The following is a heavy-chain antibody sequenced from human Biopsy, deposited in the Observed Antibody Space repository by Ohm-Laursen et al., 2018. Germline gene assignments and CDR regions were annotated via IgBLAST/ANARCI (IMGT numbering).Heavy chain of an antibody. CDR3: GRREVVITHDAFDI. CDR2: VYYSGST. CDR1: GGSISNNNYY. V-gene: IGHV4-61*05. J-gene: IGHJ3*02. D-gene: IGHD3-22*01. Sequence: GTLSLTCIVSGGSISNNNYYWGWIRQPPGKGLEWIGDVYYSGSTNRNPSLKSRVTILVDTSKNQFSLKLNSVTAADTAVYYCGRREVVITHDAFDIWGQGTLVIVSS.